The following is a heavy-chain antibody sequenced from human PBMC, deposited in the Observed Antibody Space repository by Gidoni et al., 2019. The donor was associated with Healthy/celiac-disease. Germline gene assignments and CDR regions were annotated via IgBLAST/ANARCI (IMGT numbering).Heavy chain of an antibody. D-gene: IGHD3-10*01. J-gene: IGHJ3*02. V-gene: IGHV1-24*01. CDR1: GYTLTELS. CDR3: ATDRPAANQRGYYYGSGYAFDI. CDR2: FDPEDGET. Sequence: QVQLVQSGAEVKKPGASVKVSCKVSGYTLTELSMHWVRQAPGKGLEWMGGFDPEDGETIYAQKFQGRVTMTEDTSTDTAYMELSSLRSEDTAVYYCATDRPAANQRGYYYGSGYAFDIWGQGTMVTVSS.